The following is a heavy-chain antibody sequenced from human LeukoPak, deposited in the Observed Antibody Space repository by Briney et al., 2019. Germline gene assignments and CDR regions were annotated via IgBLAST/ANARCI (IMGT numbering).Heavy chain of an antibody. V-gene: IGHV3-21*01. D-gene: IGHD6-19*01. CDR1: GFTFSSYS. Sequence: PGGSLRLSCAASGFTFSSYSMNWVRQAPGKGLEWVSSISSSSSYIYYAVSVKGRFTISRDNAKNSLYLQMNSLRAEDTAVYYCASVPPSIAVAGTDDYWGQGTLVTVSS. CDR2: ISSSSSYI. J-gene: IGHJ4*02. CDR3: ASVPPSIAVAGTDDY.